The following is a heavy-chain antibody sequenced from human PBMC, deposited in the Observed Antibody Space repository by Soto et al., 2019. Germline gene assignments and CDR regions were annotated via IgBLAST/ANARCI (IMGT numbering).Heavy chain of an antibody. Sequence: ASVKVSCKASGYTFNSHAIHWVRQAPGQRPEWLGWINAGNGNTYYSEKFEGRVTFTRDTAATTVNMELTSLTSDDTAVYYCGRDLTPELVEHWGQGTLVTLSS. J-gene: IGHJ4*02. CDR1: GYTFNSHA. CDR2: INAGNGNT. D-gene: IGHD1-7*01. V-gene: IGHV1-3*01. CDR3: GRDLTPELVEH.